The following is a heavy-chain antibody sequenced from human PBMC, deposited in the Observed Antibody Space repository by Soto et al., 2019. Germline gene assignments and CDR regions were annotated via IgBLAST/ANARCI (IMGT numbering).Heavy chain of an antibody. D-gene: IGHD6-6*01. Sequence: QVQLQESGPGLVKPSQTLSLTCTVSGGSIDNYEYYWTWIRQPPGKGLEWVGYIYYSGRTNYNPSLNRRLTISPDTSKNQFSLRLTSVSAADTAMYYCARDRSNSPDYFDFWGQGTLVTVSS. CDR1: GGSIDNYEYY. CDR2: IYYSGRT. V-gene: IGHV4-30-4*01. J-gene: IGHJ4*02. CDR3: ARDRSNSPDYFDF.